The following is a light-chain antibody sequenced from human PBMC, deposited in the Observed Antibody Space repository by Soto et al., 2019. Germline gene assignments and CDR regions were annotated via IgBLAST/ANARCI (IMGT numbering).Light chain of an antibody. CDR1: QNIGSN. J-gene: IGKJ4*01. V-gene: IGKV3-15*01. Sequence: IVMTQSPGTLSVSPGGRATLSCRASQNIGSNLAWYQQSPGQPPRLLIYAAFTRATGIPARFSGGGSGTEFTLTLSSLQSDDFAVYYCQQHEEWFPLSFGGGTKVEIK. CDR3: QQHEEWFPLS. CDR2: AAF.